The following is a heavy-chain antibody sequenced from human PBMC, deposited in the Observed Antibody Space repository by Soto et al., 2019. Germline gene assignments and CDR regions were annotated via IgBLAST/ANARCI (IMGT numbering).Heavy chain of an antibody. V-gene: IGHV1-69*13. CDR2: MIPIFDTP. J-gene: IGHJ6*02. CDR3: ATPSLYFFGMDV. Sequence: ASVKVSCKASGYSFSNHGVSWVRQAPGQGLEWLGGMIPIFDTPKYAQNFQGRVTITADESTNIAYMELSSLRSADTAIYYCATPSLYFFGMDVWGQGTTVTVSS. CDR1: GYSFSNHG.